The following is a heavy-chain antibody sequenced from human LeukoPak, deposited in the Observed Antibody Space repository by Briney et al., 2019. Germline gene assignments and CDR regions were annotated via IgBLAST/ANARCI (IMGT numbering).Heavy chain of an antibody. Sequence: GSSLRLSCAASGFPFSGSGMHWVRQAPGKGLEWVAVIWYDGSHQYYADSVKGRFTISRDNSKNTLDLQMNSLRAEDTAVYYCAKVAIGVVVFGLFDYWGQGTLVTVSS. CDR2: IWYDGSHQ. CDR1: GFPFSGSG. CDR3: AKVAIGVVVFGLFDY. J-gene: IGHJ4*02. V-gene: IGHV3-33*06. D-gene: IGHD2-15*01.